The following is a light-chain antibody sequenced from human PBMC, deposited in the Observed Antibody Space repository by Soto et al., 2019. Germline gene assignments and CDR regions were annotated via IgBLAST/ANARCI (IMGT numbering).Light chain of an antibody. CDR1: SNDVCDYNY. Sequence: QSALTQPASVSGSPGQSITISCTGTSNDVCDYNYVSWYQQHPGKAPKLMIYDVSNRPSGVSNRFSGSKSGNTASLTISGLQAEDEADYYCSSYTSSSTLHYVFGTGTKVTVL. J-gene: IGLJ1*01. CDR3: SSYTSSSTLHYV. CDR2: DVS. V-gene: IGLV2-14*01.